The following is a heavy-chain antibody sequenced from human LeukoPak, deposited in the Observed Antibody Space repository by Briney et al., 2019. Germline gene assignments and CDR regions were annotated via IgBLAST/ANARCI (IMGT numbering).Heavy chain of an antibody. CDR2: IIPILGIA. J-gene: IGHJ3*02. CDR3: AIEIAATEADQHAFDI. CDR1: GGTFISYA. D-gene: IGHD6-13*01. V-gene: IGHV1-69*04. Sequence: GASVKVSCKASGGTFISYAIRWVRQAPGQGLEWMGMIIPILGIANYAQKFQGRVTITTDKSTSTAYMELSSLRSEDTAVYYCAIEIAATEADQHAFDIWGQGTMVTVSS.